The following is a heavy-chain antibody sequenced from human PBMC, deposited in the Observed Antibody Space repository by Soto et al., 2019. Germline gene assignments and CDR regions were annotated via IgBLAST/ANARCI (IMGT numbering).Heavy chain of an antibody. D-gene: IGHD6-19*01. V-gene: IGHV3-48*02. CDR2: ISTSGATR. J-gene: IGHJ4*02. CDR1: GFTFSTDT. CDR3: ARFFGSGFDY. Sequence: EVQLVESGGGLVQPGGSLRLSCVATGFTFSTDTMNWVHQAPGKGLEWVAHISTSGATRYYADSVKGGFTISRDNVKTSLYLQIASLRNEDTAVYYCARFFGSGFDYWGQGTLGTGSS.